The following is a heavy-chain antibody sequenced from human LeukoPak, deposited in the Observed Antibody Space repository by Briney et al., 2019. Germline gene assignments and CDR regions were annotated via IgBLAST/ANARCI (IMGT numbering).Heavy chain of an antibody. Sequence: SETLSLTCTVSSGSFRTYYWSWIRQPPGKGLEWIEYIYYSGSTNYNPSLKSRVTISVDTSKNQFSLKLSSVTAADTAVYYCARAFYPGYYSYMAVWGKGTTVTVSS. CDR1: SGSFRTYY. J-gene: IGHJ6*03. D-gene: IGHD3-3*02. V-gene: IGHV4-59*01. CDR2: IYYSGST. CDR3: ARAFYPGYYSYMAV.